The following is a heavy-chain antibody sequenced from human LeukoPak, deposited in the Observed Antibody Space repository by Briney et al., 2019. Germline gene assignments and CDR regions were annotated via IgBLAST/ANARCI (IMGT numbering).Heavy chain of an antibody. J-gene: IGHJ4*02. Sequence: GGSLRLSCAASGFTFNEYAMSWVRQAPGKGLEWVSTISNSDTNTYYADSVKGRFTISRDNSKNTLYLQMNSLTAGDAAIYYCAKATGNLGNWGQGTLVTVSS. V-gene: IGHV3-23*01. CDR1: GFTFNEYA. D-gene: IGHD1-1*01. CDR2: ISNSDTNT. CDR3: AKATGNLGN.